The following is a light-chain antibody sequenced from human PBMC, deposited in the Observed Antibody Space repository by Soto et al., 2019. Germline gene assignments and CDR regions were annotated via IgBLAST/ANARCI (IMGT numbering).Light chain of an antibody. Sequence: PASVSGSPGQSITISCTGTSSDVGGYNYVSWYQQHPGKAPKLMIYEVSNRPSGVSNRFSGSKSGNTASLTTSGLQAEDEADYYCSSYTSSSTYVFGTGTKVTVL. CDR2: EVS. CDR3: SSYTSSSTYV. V-gene: IGLV2-14*01. CDR1: SSDVGGYNY. J-gene: IGLJ1*01.